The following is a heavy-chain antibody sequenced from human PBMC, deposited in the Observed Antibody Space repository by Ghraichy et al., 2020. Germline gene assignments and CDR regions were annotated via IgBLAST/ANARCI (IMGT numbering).Heavy chain of an antibody. CDR2: IYYSGST. Sequence: SETLSLTCTVSGGSISSGDYYWSWIRQPPGKGLEWIGYIYYSGSTYYNPSLKSRVTISVDTSKNQFSLKLSSVTAADTAVYYCARAIGVRFLEWLSHNWFDPWGQGTLVTVSS. V-gene: IGHV4-30-4*01. J-gene: IGHJ5*02. CDR3: ARAIGVRFLEWLSHNWFDP. CDR1: GGSISSGDYY. D-gene: IGHD3-3*01.